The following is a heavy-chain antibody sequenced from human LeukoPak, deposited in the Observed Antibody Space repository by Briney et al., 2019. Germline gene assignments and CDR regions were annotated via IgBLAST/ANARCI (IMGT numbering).Heavy chain of an antibody. CDR1: GFTVSSSY. CDR2: IYSGGST. Sequence: PGGSLRLSCAASGFTVSSSYMSWVRQAPGKGLEWVSVIYSGGSTYYADSVKGRFTISRDNSKNTLYLQMNSLRAEDTAVYYCARDRAGATTLMWFDPWGQGTLVTVSS. J-gene: IGHJ5*02. D-gene: IGHD1-26*01. CDR3: ARDRAGATTLMWFDP. V-gene: IGHV3-66*01.